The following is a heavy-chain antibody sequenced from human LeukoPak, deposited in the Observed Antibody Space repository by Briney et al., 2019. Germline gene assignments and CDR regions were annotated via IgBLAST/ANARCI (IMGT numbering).Heavy chain of an antibody. CDR2: IYPGDSDT. J-gene: IGHJ4*02. V-gene: IGHV5-51*01. CDR3: ARQYCSTTNCPFDY. CDR1: GYSFTSYW. Sequence: GESLKISCKGSGYSFTSYWIGWVRRRPGKGLGWMGIIYPGDSDTRYSPSFQGQVTMSADKSISTAYLQWSSLKASDTAMYYCARQYCSTTNCPFDYWGQGTLVTVSS. D-gene: IGHD2-2*01.